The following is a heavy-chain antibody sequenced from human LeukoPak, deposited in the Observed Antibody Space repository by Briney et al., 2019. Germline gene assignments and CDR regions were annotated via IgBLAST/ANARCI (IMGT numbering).Heavy chain of an antibody. J-gene: IGHJ4*02. CDR1: GYTFTSYG. Sequence: ASVKVSCKASGYTFTSYGISWVRQAPGQGLEWMGWTSAYNVNTVYAQKLQGRVTMTTDTSTSTAYMELRSLRSDDTAVYYCARTTTTGLVDYWGQGTLVTVAS. D-gene: IGHD6-19*01. CDR2: TSAYNVNT. CDR3: ARTTTTGLVDY. V-gene: IGHV1-18*01.